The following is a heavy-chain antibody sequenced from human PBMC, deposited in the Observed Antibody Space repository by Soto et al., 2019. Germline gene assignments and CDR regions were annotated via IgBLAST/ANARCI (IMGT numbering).Heavy chain of an antibody. J-gene: IGHJ6*04. CDR3: ARDIGYVGSRRQRGIAAVPDV. CDR1: GFTVSSHY. CDR2: IYSGGST. Sequence: PGGSLRLSCAASGFTVSSHYMSWVRQAPGKGLEWVSVIYSGGSTYYADSVKGRFTISRHNSKNTLYLQMNSLRAEDTAVYYCARDIGYVGSRRQRGIAAVPDVWGKGTTVTVSS. V-gene: IGHV3-53*04. D-gene: IGHD6-13*01.